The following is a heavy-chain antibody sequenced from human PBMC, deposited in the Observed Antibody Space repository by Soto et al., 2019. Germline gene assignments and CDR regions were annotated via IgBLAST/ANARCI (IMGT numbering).Heavy chain of an antibody. J-gene: IGHJ6*04. CDR3: ARVPSSYYDILTGYGDV. V-gene: IGHV3-23*01. D-gene: IGHD3-9*01. CDR1: GFTFSSYA. Sequence: GGSLRLSCAASGFTFSSYAMSWVRQAPGKGLEWVSAISGSGGSTYYADSVKGRFTISRDNSKNTLYLQMNSLRAEDTAVYYCARVPSSYYDILTGYGDVWGKGTTVTVSS. CDR2: ISGSGGST.